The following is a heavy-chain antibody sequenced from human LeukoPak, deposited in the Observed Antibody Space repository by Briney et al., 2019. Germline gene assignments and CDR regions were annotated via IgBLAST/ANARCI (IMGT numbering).Heavy chain of an antibody. D-gene: IGHD3-22*01. V-gene: IGHV4-30-2*01. CDR1: GGSISSGDYY. CDR2: IYHSGST. Sequence: SETLSLTCTVSGGSISSGDYYWSWIRQPPGKGLEWIGYIYHSGSTYYNPSPKSRVTISVDRSKNQFSLKLSSVTAADTAVYYCARGRTRRYYYDSSGYLGAFDIWGQGTMVTVSS. CDR3: ARGRTRRYYYDSSGYLGAFDI. J-gene: IGHJ3*02.